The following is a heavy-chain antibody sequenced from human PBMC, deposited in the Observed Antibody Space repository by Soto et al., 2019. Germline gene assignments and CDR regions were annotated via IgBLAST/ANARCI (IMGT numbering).Heavy chain of an antibody. CDR2: ISGSGGST. Sequence: EVQLLESGGGLVQPGGSLRLSCAASGFTFSSYAMSWVRQAPGKGLEWVSAISGSGGSTYYADSVKGRFTISRDNSKNTLYLQMNSLRAEDTAVYYCAKDLRGFYGDSYWYFDLWGRGTLVTVSS. J-gene: IGHJ2*01. V-gene: IGHV3-23*01. CDR3: AKDLRGFYGDSYWYFDL. D-gene: IGHD4-17*01. CDR1: GFTFSSYA.